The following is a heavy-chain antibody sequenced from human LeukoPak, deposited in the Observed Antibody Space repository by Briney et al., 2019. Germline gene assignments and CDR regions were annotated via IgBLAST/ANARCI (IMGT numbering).Heavy chain of an antibody. CDR3: AGSTVTTYQDAFDI. J-gene: IGHJ3*02. V-gene: IGHV4-4*07. D-gene: IGHD4-17*01. CDR2: IYSSGST. Sequence: SETLSLTCTVSGGSISSYYWSWIRQPAGKGLEWIGRIYSSGSTNYNPSLKSRVTMSVDTSENQFSLKLSSVTAADTAVYYCAGSTVTTYQDAFDIWGQGTMVTVSS. CDR1: GGSISSYY.